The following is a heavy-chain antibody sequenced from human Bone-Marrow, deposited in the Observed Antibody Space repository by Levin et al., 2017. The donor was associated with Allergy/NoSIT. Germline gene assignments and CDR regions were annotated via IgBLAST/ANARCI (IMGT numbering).Heavy chain of an antibody. CDR2: IYYSGST. CDR1: GGSISSGGYY. J-gene: IGHJ4*02. V-gene: IGHV4-31*03. D-gene: IGHD6-19*01. Sequence: PSETLSLTCTVSGGSISSGGYYWSWIRQHPGKGLEWIGYIYYSGSTYYNPSLKSRVTISVDTSKNQFSLKLSSVTAADTAVYYCAREVPPGASIAVAGFDYWGQGTLVTVSS. CDR3: AREVPPGASIAVAGFDY.